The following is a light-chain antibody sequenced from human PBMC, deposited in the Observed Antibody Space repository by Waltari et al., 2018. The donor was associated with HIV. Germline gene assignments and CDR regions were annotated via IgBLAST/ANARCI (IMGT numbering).Light chain of an antibody. V-gene: IGKV1-17*02. CDR3: LQHNSYPLIT. CDR1: QGVRNE. CDR2: AAS. Sequence: DIQMTQSPSSLSASVGDRVTVTCRASQGVRNELAWFQQKPGQAPQRLIYAASHLQSGFPSRFSGSGSETYFTLTITDLQPEDSATYFCLQHNSYPLITFGQGTRLEI. J-gene: IGKJ5*01.